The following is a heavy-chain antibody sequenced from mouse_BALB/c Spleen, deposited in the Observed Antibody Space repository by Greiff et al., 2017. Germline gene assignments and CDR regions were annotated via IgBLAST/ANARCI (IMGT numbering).Heavy chain of an antibody. Sequence: EVQLQQSGPELVKPGASVKIPCKASGYTFTDYNMDWVKQSHGKSLEWIGDINPNNGGTIYNQKFKGKATLTVDKSSSTAYMELRSLTSEDTAVYYGARRITTREAMDYWGQGTSVTVSA. J-gene: IGHJ4*01. CDR2: INPNNGGT. CDR3: ARRITTREAMDY. D-gene: IGHD2-4*01. V-gene: IGHV1-18*01. CDR1: GYTFTDYN.